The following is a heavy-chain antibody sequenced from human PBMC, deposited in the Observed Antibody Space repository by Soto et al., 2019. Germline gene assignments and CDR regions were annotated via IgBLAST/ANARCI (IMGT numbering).Heavy chain of an antibody. CDR1: GFTFSDHY. Sequence: EVQLVESGGGMVQPGGSLRLSCAASGFTFSDHYMDWVRQAPGKGPEWIARTRNKARSYTTEYAASVKGRFTISRDDSKSSLYLQMNSLKTEDTAVYYCARGKAGLDYSHYMDVWGNGTTVTVSS. J-gene: IGHJ6*03. D-gene: IGHD3-16*01. CDR2: TRNKARSYTT. V-gene: IGHV3-72*01. CDR3: ARGKAGLDYSHYMDV.